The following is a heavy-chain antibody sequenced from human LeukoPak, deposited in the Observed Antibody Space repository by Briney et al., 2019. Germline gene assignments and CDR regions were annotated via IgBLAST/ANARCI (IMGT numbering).Heavy chain of an antibody. CDR1: GYSFTDYY. Sequence: ASVKVSFRTSGYSFTDYYMHWVRQAPGQGLEWMGWINPNSGGTSSAQKFQGRGTMNRDRAITTVYMEVRGLTSEDTAIYYCARADRLHGGPYLIGPWGQGTLVTVSS. CDR2: INPNSGGT. J-gene: IGHJ5*02. D-gene: IGHD2-21*01. CDR3: ARADRLHGGPYLIGP. V-gene: IGHV1-2*02.